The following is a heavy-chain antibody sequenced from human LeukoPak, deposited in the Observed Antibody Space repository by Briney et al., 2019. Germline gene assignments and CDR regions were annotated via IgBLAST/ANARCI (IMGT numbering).Heavy chain of an antibody. D-gene: IGHD3-22*01. V-gene: IGHV3-48*03. CDR1: EFTFSSYE. J-gene: IGHJ4*02. CDR3: VAYNSR. Sequence: PGGSLRLSCAASEFTFSSYEMNWVRQAPGKGLEWISYISSSGSTTYYADSVKGRFTISRDNAKSSLYLQMNSLRTEDTAIYFCVAYNSRWGQGNLVTVSS. CDR2: ISSSGSTT.